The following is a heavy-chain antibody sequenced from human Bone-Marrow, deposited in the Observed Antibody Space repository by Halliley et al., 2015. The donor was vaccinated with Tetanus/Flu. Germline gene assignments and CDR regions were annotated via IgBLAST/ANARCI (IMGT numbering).Heavy chain of an antibody. Sequence: VQLVQSKAEAKKPGESLKVSCKVSGYSFTSNWIGWVRQMPGKGLEWMGMIYPSDSDTRYSPSFQGQVTISADKSISTAFVQWSSLKASDTAVYYCARHFTFCSGTNCYGPNTLDVWGQGTTVTVSS. D-gene: IGHD2-2*01. J-gene: IGHJ6*02. CDR2: IYPSDSDT. V-gene: IGHV5-51*01. CDR1: GYSFTSNW. CDR3: ARHFTFCSGTNCYGPNTLDV.